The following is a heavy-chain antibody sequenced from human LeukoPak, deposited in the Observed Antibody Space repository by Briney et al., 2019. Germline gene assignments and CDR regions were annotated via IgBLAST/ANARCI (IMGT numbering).Heavy chain of an antibody. V-gene: IGHV3-7*01. J-gene: IGHJ4*02. CDR1: GFTFTSYW. Sequence: PGGSLRLSCAASGFTFTSYWMSWVRQAPGKGLEWVANIKQDGSEKYYVDSVTGRFTISRDNAKNSLYLQMNSLRAEDTALYYCARTLYGGYIGYFDYWGQGTLVTVSS. D-gene: IGHD5-12*01. CDR3: ARTLYGGYIGYFDY. CDR2: IKQDGSEK.